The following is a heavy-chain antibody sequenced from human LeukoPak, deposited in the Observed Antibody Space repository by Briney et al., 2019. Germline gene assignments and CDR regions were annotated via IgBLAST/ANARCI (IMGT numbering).Heavy chain of an antibody. D-gene: IGHD3-10*01. CDR3: ARSRSLGSSLDV. Sequence: GASVKVSCKASGYTFTSYDINWVRQATGQGLEWMGWMNPNSGNTGYAQKFQGRVTITRNTSISTAYMELSSLRSEDTAVYYCARSRSLGSSLDVWGKGTTVTVSS. CDR1: GYTFTSYD. CDR2: MNPNSGNT. J-gene: IGHJ6*04. V-gene: IGHV1-8*03.